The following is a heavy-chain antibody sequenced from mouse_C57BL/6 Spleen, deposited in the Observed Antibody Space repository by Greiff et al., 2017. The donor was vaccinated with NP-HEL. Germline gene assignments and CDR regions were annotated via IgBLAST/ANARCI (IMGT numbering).Heavy chain of an antibody. J-gene: IGHJ2*01. V-gene: IGHV5-17*01. Sequence: EVKLVESGGGLVKPGGSLKLSCAASGFTFSDYGMHWVRQAPEKGLEWVAYISSGSSTISYAATVQGRFTISRDNAKNNLFLQMTSLGSEDTAMYYGEGRTAYFGDWGQGTTLTVS. CDR3: EGRTAYFGD. D-gene: IGHD6-1*01. CDR2: ISSGSSTI. CDR1: GFTFSDYG.